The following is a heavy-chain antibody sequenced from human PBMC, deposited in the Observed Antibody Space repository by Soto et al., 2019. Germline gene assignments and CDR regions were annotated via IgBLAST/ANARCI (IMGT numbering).Heavy chain of an antibody. Sequence: SVKVSCKASGGTFSSYAISWVRQAPGQGLEWMGGIIPIFGTANYAQKFQGRVTITADESTSTAYMELSSLRSEDTAVYYCARPGFGSVANDWFDPWGQGTLVTVSS. CDR2: IIPIFGTA. CDR1: GGTFSSYA. J-gene: IGHJ5*02. D-gene: IGHD2-15*01. V-gene: IGHV1-69*13. CDR3: ARPGFGSVANDWFDP.